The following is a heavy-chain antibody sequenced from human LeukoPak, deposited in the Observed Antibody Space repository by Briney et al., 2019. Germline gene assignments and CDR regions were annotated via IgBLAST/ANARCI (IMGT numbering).Heavy chain of an antibody. CDR3: ARGGRDYYMDV. CDR1: GYTFTSYD. CDR2: MNPNSDNT. V-gene: IGHV1-8*01. Sequence: ASVKVSFKASGYTFTSYDINWVRQATGQGLEWMGWMNPNSDNTGYPQKFQGRVTMTRNTSITTAYMELSSLRSEDTAVYYCARGGRDYYMDVWGKGTTVTVSS. J-gene: IGHJ6*03.